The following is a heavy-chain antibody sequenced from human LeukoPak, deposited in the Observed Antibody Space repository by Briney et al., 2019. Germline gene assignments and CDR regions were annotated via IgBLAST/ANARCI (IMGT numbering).Heavy chain of an antibody. CDR2: IGGSDGIT. J-gene: IGHJ4*02. CDR1: GFTFSSYV. Sequence: GGSLRLSCEVSGFTFSSYVMSWVRQAPGKGPEWVAYIGGSDGITSYADSVKGRFTISRDNSKNTVYLEMNSLRAEDTAVYYCARDRTARIQGGYFDFWGQGALLTVSS. D-gene: IGHD1-26*01. CDR3: ARDRTARIQGGYFDF. V-gene: IGHV3-23*01.